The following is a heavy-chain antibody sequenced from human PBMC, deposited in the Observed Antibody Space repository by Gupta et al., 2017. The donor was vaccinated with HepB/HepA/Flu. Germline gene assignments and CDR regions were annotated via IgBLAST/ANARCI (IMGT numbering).Heavy chain of an antibody. CDR1: GFTFSSYS. V-gene: IGHV3-30*18. J-gene: IGHJ6*03. D-gene: IGHD4-17*01. CDR2: ISYDGRNQ. CDR3: AKSDNGGNSYYFYYMDV. Sequence: QVQLVESGGGVVQPGRTLRLSCAASGFTFSSYSMHWVRQAPGKGLEWVAVISYDGRNQYYADSVKGRFTVSRDNSKNTLYLQMNSLRTEDTAVYHCAKSDNGGNSYYFYYMDVWGKGTTVTVSS.